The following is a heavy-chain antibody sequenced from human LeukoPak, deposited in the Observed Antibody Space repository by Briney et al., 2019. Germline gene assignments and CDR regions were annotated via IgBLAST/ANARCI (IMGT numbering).Heavy chain of an antibody. J-gene: IGHJ3*02. V-gene: IGHV3-21*04. CDR1: GFTFSSYS. CDR2: ISSSSSYI. CDR3: ARGPLGCYGAFDI. D-gene: IGHD6-19*01. Sequence: PGGSLRLSCAASGFTFSSYSMNWVRQAPGKGLEWVSSISSSSSYIYYADSVKGRFTISRDNAKNSLYLQMNSLRAEDTAVYYCARGPLGCYGAFDIWDQGTMVTVSS.